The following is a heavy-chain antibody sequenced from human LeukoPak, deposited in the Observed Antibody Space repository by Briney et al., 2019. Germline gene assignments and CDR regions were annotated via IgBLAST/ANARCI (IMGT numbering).Heavy chain of an antibody. CDR2: ISGSGSNT. J-gene: IGHJ4*02. Sequence: GGSLRLSCAASGFTFRSYAMNWVRRAPGKGLEWVSGISGSGSNTYYADSVKGRFTISRDNSKNTLYLQVNSLRAEDTAVYYRAKRTGRRYGDFDYWGQGTLVTVSS. V-gene: IGHV3-23*01. CDR1: GFTFRSYA. CDR3: AKRTGRRYGDFDY. D-gene: IGHD4-17*01.